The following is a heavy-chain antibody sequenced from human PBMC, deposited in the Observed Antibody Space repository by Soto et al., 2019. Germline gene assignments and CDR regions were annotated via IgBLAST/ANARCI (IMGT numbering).Heavy chain of an antibody. D-gene: IGHD1-26*01. CDR2: ISASGGST. Sequence: GGSLRLSCAASGFTFSSYAMSWVRQAPGKGLEWVSGISASGGSTYYADSVKGRFTISRENYRNTVYLQMNSLRAEDTAVYYCARREIQGPIDYWGQGTLVTVSS. CDR3: ARREIQGPIDY. V-gene: IGHV3-23*01. J-gene: IGHJ4*02. CDR1: GFTFSSYA.